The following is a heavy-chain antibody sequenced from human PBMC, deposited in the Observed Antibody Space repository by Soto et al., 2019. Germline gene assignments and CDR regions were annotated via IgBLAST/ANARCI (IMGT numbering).Heavy chain of an antibody. Sequence: PGGSLRLSCAASGFTFSSYAMSWVRQAPGKGLEWVSAISGSGGSTYYADSVKGRFTISRDNSKNTLYLQMNSLRAEDTAVYYCSSGYDYYGRGSNDYFDYWGQGTLVTVSS. CDR3: SSGYDYYGRGSNDYFDY. CDR2: ISGSGGST. V-gene: IGHV3-23*01. D-gene: IGHD5-12*01. J-gene: IGHJ4*02. CDR1: GFTFSSYA.